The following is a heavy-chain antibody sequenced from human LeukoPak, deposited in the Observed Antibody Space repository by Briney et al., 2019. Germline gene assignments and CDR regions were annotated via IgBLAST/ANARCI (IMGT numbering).Heavy chain of an antibody. D-gene: IGHD6-13*01. CDR1: GGSISSSSYY. V-gene: IGHV4-39*07. CDR3: ARTVLSIAAFDY. J-gene: IGHJ4*02. CDR2: IYYSGST. Sequence: SETLSLTCTVSGGSISSSSYYWGWIRQPPGKGLEWIGSIYYSGSTYYNPSPKSRVTISVDTSKNQFSLKLSSVTAADTAVYYCARTVLSIAAFDYWGQGTLVTVSS.